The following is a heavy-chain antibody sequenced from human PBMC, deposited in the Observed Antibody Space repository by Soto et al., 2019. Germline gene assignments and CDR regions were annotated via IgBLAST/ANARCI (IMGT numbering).Heavy chain of an antibody. J-gene: IGHJ4*02. D-gene: IGHD2-8*01. Sequence: ASVKVSCKASGYTFNSYGISWVRQAPGQGLEWMGWISVYNGNTNYAQKLQGRVTMTTDTSTSTAYMELRSRRSDDTAVYYCARDGRNGGYFDYWGQGTLVTVSS. CDR2: ISVYNGNT. CDR3: ARDGRNGGYFDY. V-gene: IGHV1-18*01. CDR1: GYTFNSYG.